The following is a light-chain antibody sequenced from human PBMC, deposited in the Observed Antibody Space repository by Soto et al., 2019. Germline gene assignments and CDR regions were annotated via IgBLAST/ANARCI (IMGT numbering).Light chain of an antibody. CDR2: DDS. CDR1: DLGSKR. J-gene: IGLJ3*02. Sequence: SSELTQPPSVSVAPGQTARITCGGNDLGSKRVHWYQQKPGQAPVLVVYDDSDRPSGIPERFSGSNSGGSATLTISRVEAGDEADYYCQVWDSSSDLVVFAGGTKLTVL. CDR3: QVWDSSSDLVV. V-gene: IGLV3-21*02.